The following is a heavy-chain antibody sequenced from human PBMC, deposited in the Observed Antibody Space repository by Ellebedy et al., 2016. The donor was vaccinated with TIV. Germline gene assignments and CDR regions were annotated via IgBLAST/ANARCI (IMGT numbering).Heavy chain of an antibody. Sequence: GESLKISCAASGFTFSNYGMHWVRQAPGKGLEWVAVIWYDGSKKYYIDSVKGRFTISRDNSKNTLYLQMSSLRAEDTAVYYCARDSSLHNCWADSWGQGTLVTVSS. V-gene: IGHV3-33*01. D-gene: IGHD2-21*01. CDR2: IWYDGSKK. CDR1: GFTFSNYG. CDR3: ARDSSLHNCWADS. J-gene: IGHJ4*02.